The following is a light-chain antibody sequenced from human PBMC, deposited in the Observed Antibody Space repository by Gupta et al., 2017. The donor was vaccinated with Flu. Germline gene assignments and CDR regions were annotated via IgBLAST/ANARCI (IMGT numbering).Light chain of an antibody. V-gene: IGKV4-1*01. CDR2: WAS. J-gene: IGKJ1*01. CDR3: QQYYSTPT. Sequence: DIVMTQSPDSLAVSLGERATINCKSSQSVLYSSNNKNYLAWYQQKPGQPPKLLIYWASTRESGVLERFSGSGSGTDFTLTISSLQAEDVAVYYCQQYYSTPTFGQGTKVEIK. CDR1: QSVLYSSNNKNY.